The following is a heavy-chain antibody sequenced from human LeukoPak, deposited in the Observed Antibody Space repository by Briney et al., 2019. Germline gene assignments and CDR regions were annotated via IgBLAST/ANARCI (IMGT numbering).Heavy chain of an antibody. Sequence: SETLSLTCAVYGGSFSGHYWTWIRQAPGKGLEGIGESTHSGSTNYNPSLKSRVTISVDTSKNQFSLKQTSMTAADTAVYHCARGRTGAAALDFWGPGTLVTVSS. CDR2: STHSGST. CDR1: GGSFSGHY. V-gene: IGHV4-34*01. J-gene: IGHJ4*02. D-gene: IGHD2-2*01. CDR3: ARGRTGAAALDF.